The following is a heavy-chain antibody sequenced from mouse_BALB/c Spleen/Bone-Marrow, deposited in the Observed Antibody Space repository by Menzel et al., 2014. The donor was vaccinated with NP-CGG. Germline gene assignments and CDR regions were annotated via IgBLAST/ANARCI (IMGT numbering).Heavy chain of an antibody. Sequence: EVMLVESGGGLVKPGGSLKLSCAASGFTFSSYTMSWVRQTPEKRLEWVATISSGGSYTYYPDSVKGRFTISRDNAKNTLYLQMSSLKSEDTAMYYCTRDPYSYGSSYAMDYWGQGTSVTVSS. V-gene: IGHV5-6-4*01. J-gene: IGHJ4*01. CDR3: TRDPYSYGSSYAMDY. D-gene: IGHD1-1*01. CDR2: ISSGGSYT. CDR1: GFTFSSYT.